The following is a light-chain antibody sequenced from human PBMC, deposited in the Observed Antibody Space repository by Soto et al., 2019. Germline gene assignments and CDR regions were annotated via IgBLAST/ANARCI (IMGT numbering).Light chain of an antibody. V-gene: IGLV2-14*01. Sequence: QSVLTQPASVSGSPGQSITISCTGTSSDVGGYNYVSWYQQHPGKAPKLMIYDVNTRPSGVSNRFSGSKSGNTASLNISGLQAEDEADYYCSSYTSSISFGGGTKRTVL. CDR2: DVN. CDR1: SSDVGGYNY. J-gene: IGLJ2*01. CDR3: SSYTSSIS.